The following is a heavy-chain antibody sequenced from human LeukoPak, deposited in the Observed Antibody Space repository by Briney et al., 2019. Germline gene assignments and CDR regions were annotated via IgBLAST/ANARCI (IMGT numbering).Heavy chain of an antibody. CDR2: IRHDGSSE. CDR3: ARHNTRFLERLPAVGT. CDR1: GFTFNTYA. V-gene: IGHV3-30*02. J-gene: IGHJ5*02. D-gene: IGHD3-3*01. Sequence: GWSLRLSCLASGFTFNTYAMHWVRRAPGKGLEGVAFIRHDGSSEYYADSVKGRFIISRDRSGNTLYLQMKSLRTEDTAIYYCARHNTRFLERLPAVGTWGQGKLVTVSS.